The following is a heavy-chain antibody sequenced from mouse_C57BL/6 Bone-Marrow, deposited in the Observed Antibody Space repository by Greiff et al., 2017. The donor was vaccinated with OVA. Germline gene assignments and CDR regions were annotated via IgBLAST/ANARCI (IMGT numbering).Heavy chain of an antibody. Sequence: EVKLVESGGDLVKPGGSLKLSCAASGFTFSSYGMSWVRPTPDKRLEWVATISSGGSYTYYPDSVKGRFTISRDNAKNTLYLQMSSLKSEDTAMYYCARGWWAYWGQGTLVTVSA. CDR1: GFTFSSYG. CDR3: ARGWWAY. V-gene: IGHV5-6*01. J-gene: IGHJ3*01. CDR2: ISSGGSYT.